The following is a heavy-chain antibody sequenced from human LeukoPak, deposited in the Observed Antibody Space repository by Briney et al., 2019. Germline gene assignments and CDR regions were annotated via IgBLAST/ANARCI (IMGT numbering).Heavy chain of an antibody. J-gene: IGHJ4*02. V-gene: IGHV4-39*07. D-gene: IGHD3-10*01. CDR3: ARGGRDYYGSGSYFDY. CDR2: MSYSGGP. CDR1: GGSISSNNYY. Sequence: SETLSLTCTVSGGSISSNNYYWGWIRQPPGKGLEWIGSMSYSGGPYYNPSLKSRVTISVDKSKNQFSLKLSSVTAADTAVYYCARGGRDYYGSGSYFDYWGQGTLVIVSS.